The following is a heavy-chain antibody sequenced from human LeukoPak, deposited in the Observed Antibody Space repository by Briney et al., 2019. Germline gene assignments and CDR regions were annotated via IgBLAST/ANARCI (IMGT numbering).Heavy chain of an antibody. D-gene: IGHD2-21*02. CDR3: AKVAVTGYNWFDP. CDR2: IYSSGST. Sequence: SETLSLTCAVSGGSFSSYYWSWIRQPAGKGLEWIGRIYSSGSTNYNPYFQSRVTMSLDTSKSQFSLKLSSVTAADTAVYYCAKVAVTGYNWFDPWGQGTLVTVSS. V-gene: IGHV4-4*07. CDR1: GGSFSSYY. J-gene: IGHJ5*02.